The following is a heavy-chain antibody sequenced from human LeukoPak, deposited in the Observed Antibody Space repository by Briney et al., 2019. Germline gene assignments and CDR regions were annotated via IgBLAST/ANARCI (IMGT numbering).Heavy chain of an antibody. CDR2: VRYDSSNK. V-gene: IGHV3-30*02. CDR1: GFTFSGYG. Sequence: GGSLRLSCAASGFTFSGYGMHWVRQAPGKGLEWVAFVRYDSSNKYYADSVKGRFTVSRDNSKNMLYLQMNSLRAEDTAVYYCARDLVAYASSFDYWGQGTLVTVSS. CDR3: ARDLVAYASSFDY. J-gene: IGHJ4*02. D-gene: IGHD5-12*01.